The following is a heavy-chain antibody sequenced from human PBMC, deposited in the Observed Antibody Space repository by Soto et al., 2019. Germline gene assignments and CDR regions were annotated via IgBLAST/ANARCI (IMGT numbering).Heavy chain of an antibody. CDR2: INHSGST. D-gene: IGHD3-9*01. J-gene: IGHJ4*02. V-gene: IGHV4-34*01. CDR3: ARGRELVRYFDWLFEFDY. CDR1: GGSFSGYY. Sequence: PSETLSLTCAVYGGSFSGYYWSWIRQPPGKGLEWIGEINHSGSTNYNPSLKSRVTISVDTSKNQFSLKLSSVTAADTALYYCARGRELVRYFDWLFEFDYWGQGSLVIVSS.